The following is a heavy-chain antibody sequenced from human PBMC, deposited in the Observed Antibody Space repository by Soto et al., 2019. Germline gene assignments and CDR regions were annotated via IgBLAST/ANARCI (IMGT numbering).Heavy chain of an antibody. J-gene: IGHJ6*03. CDR1: GFTFSNAW. V-gene: IGHV3-15*01. CDR2: IKSKTDGGTT. CDR3: TTDHAVHRLDYYYYMDV. D-gene: IGHD5-12*01. Sequence: GGSLRLSCAASGFTFSNAWMSWVRQAPGKGLEWVGRIKSKTDGGTTDYAAPVKGRFTISRDDSKSTLYLQMNSLKTEDTAVYYCTTDHAVHRLDYYYYMDVWGKGTTVTVSS.